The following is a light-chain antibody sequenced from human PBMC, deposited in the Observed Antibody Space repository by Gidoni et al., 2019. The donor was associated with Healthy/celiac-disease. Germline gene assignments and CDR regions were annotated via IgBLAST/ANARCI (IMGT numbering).Light chain of an antibody. Sequence: DIQMTQSTSSLSASVGDRVTITCRASQSISSYLNWYQQKPGKAPKLLIYAASSLQSGVPSRFSGSGSGTDFTLTISSLQPEDFATYYCQQSYSTLRTFXGXTKVEIK. CDR3: QQSYSTLRT. J-gene: IGKJ4*01. CDR2: AAS. V-gene: IGKV1-39*01. CDR1: QSISSY.